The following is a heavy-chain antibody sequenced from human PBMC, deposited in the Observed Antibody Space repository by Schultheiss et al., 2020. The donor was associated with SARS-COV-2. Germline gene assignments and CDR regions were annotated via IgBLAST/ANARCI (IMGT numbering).Heavy chain of an antibody. CDR2: ISSSSSYI. J-gene: IGHJ1*01. D-gene: IGHD3-22*01. CDR3: ARKGDYYDSSGYYYPRAEYFQH. Sequence: GGSLRLSCAASGFTFSSYSMNWVRQAPGKGLEWVSSISSSSSYIYYADSVKGRFTISRDNAKNSLYLQMNSLRAEDTAVYYCARKGDYYDSSGYYYPRAEYFQHWGQGTLVTVSS. V-gene: IGHV3-21*01. CDR1: GFTFSSYS.